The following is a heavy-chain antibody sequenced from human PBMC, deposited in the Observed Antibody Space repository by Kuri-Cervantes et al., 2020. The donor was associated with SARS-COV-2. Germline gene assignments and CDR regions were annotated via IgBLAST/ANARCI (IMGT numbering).Heavy chain of an antibody. CDR2: IIPILGTP. D-gene: IGHD3-22*01. CDR1: GGTFSSYA. Sequence: SVKVSCKASGGTFSSYALSWVRQAPGQGLEWMGGIIPILGTPSYAQKFQGRVTITADESTSTAYMELSSLRSEDTAVYYCALGYWGSGYPRYYYYMDVWGKGTTVTVSS. J-gene: IGHJ6*03. CDR3: ALGYWGSGYPRYYYYMDV. V-gene: IGHV1-69*13.